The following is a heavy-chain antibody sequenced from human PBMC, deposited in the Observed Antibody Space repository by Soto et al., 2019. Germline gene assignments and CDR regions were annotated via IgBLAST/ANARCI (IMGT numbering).Heavy chain of an antibody. D-gene: IGHD6-13*01. CDR3: AKDPLSYSWYYFDY. V-gene: IGHV3-43*01. CDR2: ISWDGGST. J-gene: IGHJ4*02. CDR1: GFTFDDYT. Sequence: GGSLRLSCAASGFTFDDYTMHWVRQAPGKGLEWVSLISWDGGSTYYADSVKGRFTISRDNSKNSLYLQMNSLRTEDTALYYCAKDPLSYSWYYFDYWGQGTLVTVSS.